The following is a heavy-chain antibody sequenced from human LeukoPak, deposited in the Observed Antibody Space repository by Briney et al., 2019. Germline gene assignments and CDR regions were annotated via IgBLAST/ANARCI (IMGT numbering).Heavy chain of an antibody. V-gene: IGHV4-34*01. J-gene: IGHJ4*02. CDR1: GGSFSGYY. Sequence: PSETLSLTCAVYGGSFSGYYWSWIRQPPGKGLEWIGEINHSGSTNCNPSLKSRVTISVDTSKNQFSLKLSSVTAADTAVYYCASQRRKYDILTGYDRRFDYWGQGTLVTVSS. CDR2: INHSGST. D-gene: IGHD3-9*01. CDR3: ASQRRKYDILTGYDRRFDY.